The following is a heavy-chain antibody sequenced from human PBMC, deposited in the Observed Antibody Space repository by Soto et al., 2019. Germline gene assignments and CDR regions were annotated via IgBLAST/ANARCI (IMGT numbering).Heavy chain of an antibody. D-gene: IGHD5-12*01. CDR3: ARDPGYSGYDWGLGYYYGMDV. CDR2: INHSGST. Sequence: SETLSLTCAVYGGSFSGYYWSWIRQPPGKGLEWIGEINHSGSTNYNPSLKSRVTMTTDTSTSTAYMELRSLRSDDTAVYYCARDPGYSGYDWGLGYYYGMDVWGQGTTVTVSS. J-gene: IGHJ6*02. CDR1: GGSFSGYY. V-gene: IGHV4-34*10.